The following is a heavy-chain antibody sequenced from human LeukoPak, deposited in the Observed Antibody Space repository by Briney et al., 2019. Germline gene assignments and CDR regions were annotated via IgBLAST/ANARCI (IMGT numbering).Heavy chain of an antibody. J-gene: IGHJ4*02. V-gene: IGHV3-7*01. D-gene: IGHD3-10*01. Sequence: PGGSLRLSCAASGFTFSSYWMSWVRQAPGKGLEWVANINKGGSEKYYVDSVKGRFTISRDNAKNSLYLQMNSLRAEDKAVYYFGRGGYYGSGSYYNLVYFFDYWGQGTLVTVSS. CDR3: GRGGYYGSGSYYNLVYFFDY. CDR2: INKGGSEK. CDR1: GFTFSSYW.